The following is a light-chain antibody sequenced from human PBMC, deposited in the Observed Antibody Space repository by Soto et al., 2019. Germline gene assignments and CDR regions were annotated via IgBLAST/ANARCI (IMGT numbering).Light chain of an antibody. J-gene: IGLJ3*02. CDR1: RSDVGGYKY. Sequence: SALTQPAAVSGSPGQSITISCTGTRSDVGGYKYVSWYQQHPGKAPKLMIFEVTNRPSGVSNRFSASKSGNTASLTISGLQAEDEADYYCTSYTSSNTWVFGGGTKLTVL. CDR3: TSYTSSNTWV. V-gene: IGLV2-14*01. CDR2: EVT.